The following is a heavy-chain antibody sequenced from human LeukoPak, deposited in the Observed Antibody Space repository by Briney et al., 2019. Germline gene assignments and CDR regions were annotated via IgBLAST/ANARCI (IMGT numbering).Heavy chain of an antibody. J-gene: IGHJ4*02. CDR3: ARAGTYYYGSGSESPFDY. CDR2: IYTSGST. V-gene: IGHV4-61*02. CDR1: GGSISSGSYY. Sequence: SETLSLTCTVSGGSISSGSYYWRWIRQPAGKGLEWIGRIYTSGSTNYNPPLKSRVTISVDTSKNQFSLKLSSVTAADTAVYYCARAGTYYYGSGSESPFDYWGQGTLVTVSS. D-gene: IGHD3-10*01.